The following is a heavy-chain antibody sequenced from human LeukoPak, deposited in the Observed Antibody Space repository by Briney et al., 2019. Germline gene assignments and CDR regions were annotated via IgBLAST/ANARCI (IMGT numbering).Heavy chain of an antibody. CDR3: AKGSEDVVITTFDY. J-gene: IGHJ4*02. Sequence: PGGSLRLSCAASGFTFSSYGMHWVRQAPGKGLEWVAFIRYDGSNKYYADSVKGRFTISRDNSKNTLYLQMNSLRAEDTALYYCAKGSEDVVITTFDYWGQGTLVTVSS. D-gene: IGHD3-22*01. CDR1: GFTFSSYG. CDR2: IRYDGSNK. V-gene: IGHV3-30*02.